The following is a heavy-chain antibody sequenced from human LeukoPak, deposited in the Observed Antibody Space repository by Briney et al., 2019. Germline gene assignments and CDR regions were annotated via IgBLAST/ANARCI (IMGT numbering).Heavy chain of an antibody. V-gene: IGHV3-30*02. CDR2: LRKDATYS. Sequence: GGSLRLSCAASGFPFRSYGMYWVRQTPDKGLQWVAYLRKDATYSNYADSVRGRFTISRDNSKNTLDLQMSSLRVEDTAVYYCARADCSTTSCYAANDYWGQGTLVTVSS. D-gene: IGHD2-2*01. CDR1: GFPFRSYG. J-gene: IGHJ4*02. CDR3: ARADCSTTSCYAANDY.